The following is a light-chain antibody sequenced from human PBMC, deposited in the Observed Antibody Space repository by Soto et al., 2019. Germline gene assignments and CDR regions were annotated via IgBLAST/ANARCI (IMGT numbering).Light chain of an antibody. V-gene: IGKV1-27*01. CDR3: QKYDRDPPGT. J-gene: IGKJ1*01. Sequence: DIQMTQSPSYLSASVGDRVTITCRASQEINNFLAWYQQRPGKVPKLLIFGASTLQSGVPSRFSGSGYGTDFTLTISSLQPEDVATYYCQKYDRDPPGTFGQGTKVDIK. CDR2: GAS. CDR1: QEINNF.